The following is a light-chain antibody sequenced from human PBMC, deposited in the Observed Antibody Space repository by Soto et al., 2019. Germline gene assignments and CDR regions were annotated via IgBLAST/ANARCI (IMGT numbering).Light chain of an antibody. CDR2: EVS. Sequence: QSALTQPASVSGSPGQSITISCTGTSSDVGAYNYVSWYQQHPGKAPKLMIYEVSKRPSGVPDRFSGSKSGNTASLTVSGLQAEDEADYYCSSYAGNKNVFGTGTKATVL. CDR3: SSYAGNKNV. CDR1: SSDVGAYNY. V-gene: IGLV2-8*01. J-gene: IGLJ1*01.